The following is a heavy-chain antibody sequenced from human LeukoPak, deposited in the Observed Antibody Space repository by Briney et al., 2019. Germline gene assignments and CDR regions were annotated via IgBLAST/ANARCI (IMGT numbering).Heavy chain of an antibody. D-gene: IGHD4-11*01. CDR2: INWNGGST. Sequence: GGSLRLSCAASGFMFDDYAMSWVRQAPGKGLQWVSGINWNGGSTSYADSVKGRFTISRDNAKNSVYLQMSSLRAEDTAFYYCARVVTTVTTLYYNYYMDVWGKGTTVTASS. J-gene: IGHJ6*03. CDR1: GFMFDDYA. CDR3: ARVVTTVTTLYYNYYMDV. V-gene: IGHV3-20*04.